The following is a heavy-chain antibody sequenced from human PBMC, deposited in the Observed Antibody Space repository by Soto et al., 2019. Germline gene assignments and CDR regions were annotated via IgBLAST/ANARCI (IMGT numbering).Heavy chain of an antibody. D-gene: IGHD3-9*01. Sequence: QLQLQEPGPGLVEPSETLSLTCSVSDDSINSDKYYWGWIRQPPGKGLEWKGSIYYRGNAYYNPSLQPRLTTSLDTSRRQFSLKLNSVTAADSAVYFCARLEGLATISYYFDFWGPGALVTVSS. CDR2: IYYRGNA. CDR3: ARLEGLATISYYFDF. V-gene: IGHV4-39*01. J-gene: IGHJ4*02. CDR1: DDSINSDKYY.